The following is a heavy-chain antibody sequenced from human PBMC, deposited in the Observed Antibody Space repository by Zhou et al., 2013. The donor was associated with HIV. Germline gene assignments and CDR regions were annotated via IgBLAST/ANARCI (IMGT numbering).Heavy chain of an antibody. CDR3: ARGRVTGHDAFDI. V-gene: IGHV1-69*04. CDR1: GGTFSSYA. Sequence: QVQLVQSGAEVKKPGSSVKVSCKASGGTFSSYAISWVRQAPGQGLEWMGRIIPILGIANYAQKFQGRVTITADKSTSTAYMELSSLRSEDTAVYYCARGRVTGHDAFDIWGQGTMVTVSS. J-gene: IGHJ3*02. CDR2: IIPILGIA. D-gene: IGHD1-20*01.